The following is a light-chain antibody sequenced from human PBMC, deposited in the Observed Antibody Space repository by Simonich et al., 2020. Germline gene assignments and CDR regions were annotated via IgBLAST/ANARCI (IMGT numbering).Light chain of an antibody. CDR1: SSDVGGYNY. CDR2: DVS. Sequence: QSALTQPASVSGSPGQSITISCTGTSSDVGGYNYVSWYQQHPGKAPKLMISDVSKRPSGVSNRFSGSKSGNTASLTISGLQAEDEADYYCSSYTSSSTVFGGGTKLTVL. J-gene: IGLJ3*02. V-gene: IGLV2-14*01. CDR3: SSYTSSSTV.